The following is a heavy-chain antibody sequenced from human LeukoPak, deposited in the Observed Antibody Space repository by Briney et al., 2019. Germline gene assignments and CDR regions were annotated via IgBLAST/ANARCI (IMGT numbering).Heavy chain of an antibody. D-gene: IGHD2-21*01. CDR3: ASGDGEFDS. CDR1: GFTFSSYG. Sequence: GGSLRLFCAASGFTFSSYGMTWVRQAPGKGLEWVSVIYSGGATYYADSVKGRFTISRDNSKNTLYLQMHSLRAEDTAVYYCASGDGEFDSWGQGALVTVSS. V-gene: IGHV3-66*01. CDR2: IYSGGAT. J-gene: IGHJ5*01.